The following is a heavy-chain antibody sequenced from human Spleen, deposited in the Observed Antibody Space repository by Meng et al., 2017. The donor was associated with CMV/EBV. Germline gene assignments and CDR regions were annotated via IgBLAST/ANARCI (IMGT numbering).Heavy chain of an antibody. CDR3: ARGLGCSSASCNYYYGLDV. Sequence: ASVKVSCKASDYTFTNYGISWVRQAPGQGLEWMGWISGYNGNTNSAQKFQGRVTMTTDTSTSTAHMVLRSLRPDDTAVYYCARGLGCSSASCNYYYGLDVWGQGTTVTVSS. CDR2: ISGYNGNT. J-gene: IGHJ6*02. CDR1: DYTFTNYG. V-gene: IGHV1-18*01. D-gene: IGHD2-2*01.